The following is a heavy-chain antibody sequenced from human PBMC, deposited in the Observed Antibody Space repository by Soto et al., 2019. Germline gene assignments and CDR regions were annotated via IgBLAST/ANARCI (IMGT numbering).Heavy chain of an antibody. CDR2: IYPGASAT. CDR3: MAHLFDVAGVLELFHH. J-gene: IGHJ1*01. Sequence: PGESLKISCQGSGYSLINSFSSYWIGWVRQLPGKGLEWMGIIYPGASATKYNPSFQGQVTISADKSTSTAYLQWSSLKASDTAMYYCMAHLFDVAGVLELFHHWGQGTLVTVSS. D-gene: IGHD3-9*01. V-gene: IGHV5-51*01. CDR1: GYSLINSFSSYW.